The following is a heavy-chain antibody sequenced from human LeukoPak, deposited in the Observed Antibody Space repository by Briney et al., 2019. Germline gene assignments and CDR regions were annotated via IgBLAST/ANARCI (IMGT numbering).Heavy chain of an antibody. Sequence: RPSETLSLTCSVSGGSISNYYWSWILQPAGKGLEWIGHIHTSENTNYNPSLKSRVTMSVDTSKNQFSLKLSSVTAADTAVYYCAREDYISWTSFDYWGQGTLVTVSS. CDR2: IHTSENT. CDR3: AREDYISWTSFDY. D-gene: IGHD3-16*01. V-gene: IGHV4-4*07. CDR1: GGSISNYY. J-gene: IGHJ4*02.